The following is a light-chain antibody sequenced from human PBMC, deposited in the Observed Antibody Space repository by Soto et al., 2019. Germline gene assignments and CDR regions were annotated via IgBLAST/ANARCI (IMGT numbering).Light chain of an antibody. V-gene: IGKV1-5*01. Sequence: DIPMTQSPSTLSASVGDRVTITCRASQNIKTWLAWYQQKPGKAPNLLIYDASNLESGVPSRFSGSGSGTEFTLTISSLQPDDLATYYCQQYNDDAPWTFGQGTKVDIK. J-gene: IGKJ1*01. CDR1: QNIKTW. CDR3: QQYNDDAPWT. CDR2: DAS.